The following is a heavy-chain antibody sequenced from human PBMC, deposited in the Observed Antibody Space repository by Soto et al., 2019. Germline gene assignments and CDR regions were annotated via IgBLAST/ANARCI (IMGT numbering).Heavy chain of an antibody. Sequence: GESLKISCKGSGYSFTSYWIGWVRQMPGKGLEWMGIIYPGDSDTRYSPSFQGQVTISADKSISTAYLQWSSLKASDTAMYYCARLRRDYSSSYPTAGYYYGMDVWGQGTTVTVSS. J-gene: IGHJ6*02. CDR3: ARLRRDYSSSYPTAGYYYGMDV. V-gene: IGHV5-51*01. CDR1: GYSFTSYW. D-gene: IGHD6-6*01. CDR2: IYPGDSDT.